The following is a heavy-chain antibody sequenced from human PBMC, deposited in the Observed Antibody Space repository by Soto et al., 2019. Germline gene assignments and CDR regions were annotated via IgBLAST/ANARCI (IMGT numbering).Heavy chain of an antibody. CDR1: GYTFTSYG. CDR3: ARWLHQQWRDQPGDY. J-gene: IGHJ4*02. Sequence: QVQLVQSGAEVKKPGASVKVSCKASGYTFTSYGISWVRQAPGQGLEWMGWISAYNGNTNYAQKLQGRVTMTTDTSASTTFMELRRRRSDETAVYYCARWLHQQWRDQPGDYWGQGTLVTVCS. V-gene: IGHV1-18*01. CDR2: ISAYNGNT. D-gene: IGHD6-19*01.